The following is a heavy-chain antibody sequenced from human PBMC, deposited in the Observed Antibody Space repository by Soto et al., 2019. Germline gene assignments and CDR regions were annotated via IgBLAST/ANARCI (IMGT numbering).Heavy chain of an antibody. CDR1: GVSIHNSHSF. V-gene: IGHV4-39*01. D-gene: IGHD2-21*01. CDR3: GRVVEGATRHTDPDS. Sequence: SETLSLTCTVSGVSIHNSHSFWAWIRQPPGKGLQFIASVYHNGGAHYNSSLKSRVTISVDTANNQVYLRMRSLTAADTAFYYCGRVVEGATRHTDPDSWGQGIMVTVS. CDR2: VYHNGGA. J-gene: IGHJ5*01.